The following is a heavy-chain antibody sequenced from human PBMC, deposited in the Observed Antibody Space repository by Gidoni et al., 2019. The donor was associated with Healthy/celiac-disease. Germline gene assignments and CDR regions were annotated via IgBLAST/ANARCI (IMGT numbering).Heavy chain of an antibody. CDR1: GFTFSSYI. D-gene: IGHD1-26*01. J-gene: IGHJ4*02. Sequence: EVQRVESGGGVVRPGGSLRLSCAASGFTFSSYIMNWVRQAPGKGLEWVSPISSSSSYIYYADSVKGRFTISRDNAKNSLYLQMNSLRAEDTAVYYCARDSRVGALDYWGQGTLVTVSS. V-gene: IGHV3-21*01. CDR3: ARDSRVGALDY. CDR2: ISSSSSYI.